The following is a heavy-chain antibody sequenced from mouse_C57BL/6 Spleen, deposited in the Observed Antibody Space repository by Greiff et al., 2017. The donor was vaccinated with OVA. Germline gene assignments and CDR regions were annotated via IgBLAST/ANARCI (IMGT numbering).Heavy chain of an antibody. D-gene: IGHD2-4*01. J-gene: IGHJ1*03. CDR3: ARGRGIYYDYDGYFDV. Sequence: EVQLVESGGGLVKPGGSLKLSCAASGFTFSDYGMHWVRQAPEKGLEWVAYISSGSSTIYYADTVKGRFTISRDNAKNTLFLQMTSLRSEDTAMYYCARGRGIYYDYDGYFDVWGTGTTVTVSS. V-gene: IGHV5-17*01. CDR2: ISSGSSTI. CDR1: GFTFSDYG.